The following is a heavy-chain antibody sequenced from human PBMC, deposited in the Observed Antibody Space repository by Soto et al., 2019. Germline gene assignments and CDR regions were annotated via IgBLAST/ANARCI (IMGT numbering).Heavy chain of an antibody. CDR3: AHIPNYYQYDWFDP. Sequence: QITLKESGPTLEKPTQTLTLTCTFSGFSLTTRGVGVGWIRQPPGKALECLALIYWDDDKRYSPSLQSRSSITKDTSKNQVVLTMTNVDPVDTATYYCAHIPNYYQYDWFDPWGQGTLVSVSS. V-gene: IGHV2-5*02. D-gene: IGHD3-16*01. CDR1: GFSLTTRGVG. CDR2: IYWDDDK. J-gene: IGHJ5*02.